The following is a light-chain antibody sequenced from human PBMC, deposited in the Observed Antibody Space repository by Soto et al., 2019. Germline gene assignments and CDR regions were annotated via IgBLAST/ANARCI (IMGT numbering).Light chain of an antibody. Sequence: QSVLTQPASVSGSPGQSITISCTGTSSDVGNYKYVSWYQQHPGKAPKLMIYEVSNRPSGVSNRFSGSKSGNTASLTISGLQAEDETDYYCFSYTSSGTYVFGTGTQLNVL. CDR1: SSDVGNYKY. CDR2: EVS. J-gene: IGLJ1*01. CDR3: FSYTSSGTYV. V-gene: IGLV2-14*01.